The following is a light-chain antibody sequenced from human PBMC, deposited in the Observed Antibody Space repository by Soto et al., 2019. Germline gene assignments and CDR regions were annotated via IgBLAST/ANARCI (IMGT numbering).Light chain of an antibody. CDR3: QQYESLVH. CDR1: QGISNY. V-gene: IGKV1-33*01. CDR2: DAS. J-gene: IGKJ4*01. Sequence: DIQMTPFPSSLSASVGDRVTLTCQSSQGISNYLNWYQQKPGKAPKLLIYDASTLETGVPSRFSGSGYGTEFTFTISGLQPEEVATYYCQQYESLVHFGGGTKVEIK.